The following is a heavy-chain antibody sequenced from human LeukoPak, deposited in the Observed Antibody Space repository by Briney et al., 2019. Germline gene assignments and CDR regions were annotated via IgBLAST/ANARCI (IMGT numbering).Heavy chain of an antibody. CDR1: GYTFTGYY. J-gene: IGHJ4*02. V-gene: IGHV1-2*02. Sequence: HRASVKVSCKASGYTFTGYYMHWVRQAPGQGLEWMGWINPNSGGTNYAQKFQGRVTMTRDTSISTAYMELSRLRSDDTAVYYCARLADYANPHTENDYWGQGTLVTVSS. CDR2: INPNSGGT. D-gene: IGHD3-16*01. CDR3: ARLADYANPHTENDY.